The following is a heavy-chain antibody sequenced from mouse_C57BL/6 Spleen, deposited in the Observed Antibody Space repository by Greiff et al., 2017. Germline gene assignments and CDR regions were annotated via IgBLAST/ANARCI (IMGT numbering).Heavy chain of an antibody. CDR1: GYTFTDYE. J-gene: IGHJ3*01. D-gene: IGHD2-5*01. CDR3: TRDYSSPAWVDN. Sequence: VQLQQSGAELVRPGASVTLSCKASGYTFTDYEMHWVKQTTVHGLEWIGAIDPETGGTAYNQKFKGTAILTANKSSSTAYMERRSLTSEDSAVYYCTRDYSSPAWVDNWSKGTLVTDSA. CDR2: IDPETGGT. V-gene: IGHV1-15*01.